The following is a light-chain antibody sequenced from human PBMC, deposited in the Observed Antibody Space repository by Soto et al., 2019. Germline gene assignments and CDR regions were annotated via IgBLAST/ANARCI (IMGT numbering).Light chain of an antibody. CDR3: QQTYSTSRT. V-gene: IGKV1-39*01. Sequence: DIQMTQSPSSLSASVGDRVTITCRASQSISGYLNWYQHKPGKASKLLIYAASSLQSGVPARFSGSGSGTDFTLTISSLQPEDFATYYCQQTYSTSRTFGQGTKLEIK. CDR1: QSISGY. CDR2: AAS. J-gene: IGKJ2*01.